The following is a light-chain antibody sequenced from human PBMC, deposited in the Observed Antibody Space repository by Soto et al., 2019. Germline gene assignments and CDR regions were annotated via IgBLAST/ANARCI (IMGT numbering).Light chain of an antibody. CDR2: GAS. CDR1: QSVSSN. CDR3: QQYNNWPGGT. J-gene: IGKJ3*01. Sequence: EIVMTQSPATLSVSPGERATLSCRASQSVSSNLAWYQQKPGQAPRLLIYGASTRATGIPARFSGSGSGTEFTLTISSLQSEDFAVYYCQQYNNWPGGTFGPGTNVDIK. V-gene: IGKV3-15*01.